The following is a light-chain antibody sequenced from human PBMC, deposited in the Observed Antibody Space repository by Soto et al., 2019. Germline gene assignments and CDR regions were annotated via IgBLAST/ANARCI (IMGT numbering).Light chain of an antibody. V-gene: IGKV1-9*01. Sequence: DIQLTQSPSFLSASVGDRVTITCRASQGISSYLAWYQQKPGKAPKLLIYTASTLQSGVPSRFSGSGSGTEFTLTISSLQPEDCATYYCQQLNSYPSTFGQGTRLEIK. J-gene: IGKJ5*01. CDR3: QQLNSYPST. CDR1: QGISSY. CDR2: TAS.